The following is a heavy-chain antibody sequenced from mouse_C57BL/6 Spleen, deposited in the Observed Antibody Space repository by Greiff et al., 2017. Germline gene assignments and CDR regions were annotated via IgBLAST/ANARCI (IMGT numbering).Heavy chain of an antibody. CDR1: GYAFSSSW. Sequence: VQLKQSGPELVKPGASVKISCKASGYAFSSSWMNWVKQRPGKGLEWIGRIYPGDGDTNYNGKFKGKATLTADKSSSTAYMQLSSLTSEDSAVYFCAREGFIPFDYWGQGTTLTVSS. V-gene: IGHV1-82*01. D-gene: IGHD1-1*01. J-gene: IGHJ2*01. CDR2: IYPGDGDT. CDR3: AREGFIPFDY.